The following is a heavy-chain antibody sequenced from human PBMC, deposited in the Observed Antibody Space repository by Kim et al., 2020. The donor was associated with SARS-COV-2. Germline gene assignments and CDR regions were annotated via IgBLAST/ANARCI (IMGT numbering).Heavy chain of an antibody. Sequence: ADSVKGRFTISRDNSKNTLYLKMNSLRAEDTAVYYCARVPGQSPYYFDYWGQGTLVTVSS. J-gene: IGHJ4*02. V-gene: IGHV3-53*01. CDR3: ARVPGQSPYYFDY.